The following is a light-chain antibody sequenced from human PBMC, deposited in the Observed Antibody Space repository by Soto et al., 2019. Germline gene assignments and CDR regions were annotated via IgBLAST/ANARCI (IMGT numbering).Light chain of an antibody. CDR2: KAS. CDR1: QTISSW. Sequence: DIQMTQSPSTLSGSVGDRVTITCRASQTISSWLAWYQRKPGKAPKLLIYKASTLKSGVPSRFSGSGSGTEFTLTISXLQPDDFATYYRQHYNSYSEAFGQGTKV. CDR3: QHYNSYSEA. V-gene: IGKV1-5*03. J-gene: IGKJ1*01.